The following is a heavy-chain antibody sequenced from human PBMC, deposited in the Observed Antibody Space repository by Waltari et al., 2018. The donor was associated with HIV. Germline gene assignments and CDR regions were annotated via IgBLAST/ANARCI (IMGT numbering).Heavy chain of an antibody. CDR2: SYSGGST. CDR1: GFTVSSNY. D-gene: IGHD3-22*01. CDR3: ATGDYYDSRGYYSADY. J-gene: IGHJ4*02. V-gene: IGHV3-53*01. Sequence: EVHLVESGGGLIQPGGSLRLSCAVSGFTVSSNYMSRFRQAPGKGLEWVSVSYSGGSTSYADSVKGRFTISRDISKNTLYLQMDSLRAEDTAVYYCATGDYYDSRGYYSADYWGQGPLVTVSS.